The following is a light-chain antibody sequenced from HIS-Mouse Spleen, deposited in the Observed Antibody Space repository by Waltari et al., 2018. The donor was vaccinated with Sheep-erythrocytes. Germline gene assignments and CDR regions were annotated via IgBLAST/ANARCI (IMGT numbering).Light chain of an antibody. Sequence: DIQMTQSPSSLSASVGDRVTITCRASQSISSYLNWYQQKPGKAPKLLIYAASSLQSEVPSRFSGSGYGTDFTLTISSLQPEDFATYYCQQSYSTPQFTFGPGTKVDIK. CDR2: AAS. V-gene: IGKV1-39*01. CDR1: QSISSY. CDR3: QQSYSTPQFT. J-gene: IGKJ3*01.